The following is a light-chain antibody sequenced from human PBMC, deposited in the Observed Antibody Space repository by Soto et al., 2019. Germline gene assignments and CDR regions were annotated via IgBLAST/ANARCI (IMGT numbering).Light chain of an antibody. Sequence: QALLTQDPSLTVSPGGTVTLTCGSSTVAVTNGHYPYWFQQKPGQAPRTLIYDTTNRHSWTPARFSGSLLGGKAALTLSGAQPEDEAEYYCLLSYNGPYVFGTGTKVTVL. CDR1: TVAVTNGHY. CDR3: LLSYNGPYV. CDR2: DTT. V-gene: IGLV7-46*01. J-gene: IGLJ1*01.